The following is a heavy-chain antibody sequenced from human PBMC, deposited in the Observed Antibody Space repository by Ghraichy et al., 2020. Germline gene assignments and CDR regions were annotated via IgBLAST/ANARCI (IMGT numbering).Heavy chain of an antibody. CDR2: INSDGIST. J-gene: IGHJ4*02. Sequence: GSLRLSCAASGFTFSSYWMYWVRQAPGKGLVWVSRINSDGISTNYADSVKGRFTISRDNAKSTLYLQMNSLSAEDTAVYYCVRVQRWANENDYWGQGALVTVSS. CDR3: VRVQRWANENDY. V-gene: IGHV3-74*01. D-gene: IGHD5-24*01. CDR1: GFTFSSYW.